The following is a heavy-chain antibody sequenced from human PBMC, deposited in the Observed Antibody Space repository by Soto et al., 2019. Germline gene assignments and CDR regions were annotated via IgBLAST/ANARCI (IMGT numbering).Heavy chain of an antibody. D-gene: IGHD1-26*01. CDR3: ARGMHSAFDI. CDR1: GDNAFRNDIA. CDR2: AYYRSKWHN. Sequence: QVQLQQSGPGLVKPSQTLSLTCAITGDNAFRNDIAWNWVRQSPSRGLEWLGRAYYRSKWHNEYAVSVKSCRTPYLDTSKNPLSLQFYSVPPEDLAVYYSARGMHSAFDIWGQGALVVGSS. V-gene: IGHV6-1*03. J-gene: IGHJ3*02.